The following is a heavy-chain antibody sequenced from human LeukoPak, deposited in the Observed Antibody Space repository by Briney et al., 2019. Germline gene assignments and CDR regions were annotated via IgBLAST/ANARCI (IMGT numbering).Heavy chain of an antibody. Sequence: SETLSLTCTVSGDSMSSSHYCWGWIRQPPGKGLEWIGSIYYSGSTYYNPSLKSRVTMSADTSKKQFSLKLSSVTAADTAVYYCARHAVEAASRWFDPWGQGTLVTVSS. J-gene: IGHJ5*02. CDR2: IYYSGST. CDR1: GDSMSSSHYC. D-gene: IGHD1-1*01. CDR3: ARHAVEAASRWFDP. V-gene: IGHV4-39*01.